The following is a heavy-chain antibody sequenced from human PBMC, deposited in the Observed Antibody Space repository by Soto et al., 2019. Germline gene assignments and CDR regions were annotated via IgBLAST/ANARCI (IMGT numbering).Heavy chain of an antibody. D-gene: IGHD1-1*01. CDR2: NNHSGSP. Sequence: QVRVQPGGPGLLESSETLSLTCAVYGWSFSGYYWSWLRQPPGKGLEWIGENNHSGSPNYNPSLKSRVTISVDTSKNQFSLKMTSVTAADTAVYYCATANWSHHYFDPWGQGTLVTVSS. CDR1: GWSFSGYY. V-gene: IGHV4-34*01. J-gene: IGHJ5*02. CDR3: ATANWSHHYFDP.